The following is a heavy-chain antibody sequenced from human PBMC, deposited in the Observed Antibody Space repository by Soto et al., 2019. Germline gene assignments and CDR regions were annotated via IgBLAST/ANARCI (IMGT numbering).Heavy chain of an antibody. CDR2: IYYSGST. D-gene: IGHD5-12*01. V-gene: IGHV4-39*01. CDR3: VPRGYSGYEGY. CDR1: GGSISSSSYY. Sequence: QLQLQESGPGLVKPSETLSLTCTVSGGSISSSSYYWGWIRQPPGKGLEWIGSIYYSGSTYYNPSLKSRVTISVDTSKNQFSLKLSSVTAADTAVYYCVPRGYSGYEGYWGQGTLVTVSS. J-gene: IGHJ4*02.